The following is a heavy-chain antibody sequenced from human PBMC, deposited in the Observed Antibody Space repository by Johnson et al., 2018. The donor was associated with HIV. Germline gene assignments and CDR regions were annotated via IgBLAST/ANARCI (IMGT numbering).Heavy chain of an antibody. CDR2: VNNDGGDT. Sequence: VESGGGVVQPGRSLRLSCAVSGFTFTNYWMHWVRQAPGKGLVWVSRVNNDGGDTIYADSVKGRFTISRDNAKNTLFLQMNSLRAEDTAMYFCARGGPFHAFDIWGHGTTVTVSS. CDR3: ARGGPFHAFDI. V-gene: IGHV3-74*02. CDR1: GFTFTNYW. D-gene: IGHD2-21*01. J-gene: IGHJ3*02.